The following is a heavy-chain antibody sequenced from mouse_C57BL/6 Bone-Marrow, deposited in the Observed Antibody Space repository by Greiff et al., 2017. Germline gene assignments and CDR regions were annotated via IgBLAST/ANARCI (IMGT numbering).Heavy chain of an antibody. D-gene: IGHD1-1*01. Sequence: EVKLLESGPGLVKPSQSLSLTCSVTGYSITSGYYWNWIRQFPGNKLEWMGYISYDGSNNYNPSLKNRISITRDTSKNQFFLKLNSVTTEDTATYYCARGGTVVLYYYAMDYWGQGTSVTVSS. CDR3: ARGGTVVLYYYAMDY. CDR1: GYSITSGYY. V-gene: IGHV3-6*01. J-gene: IGHJ4*01. CDR2: ISYDGSN.